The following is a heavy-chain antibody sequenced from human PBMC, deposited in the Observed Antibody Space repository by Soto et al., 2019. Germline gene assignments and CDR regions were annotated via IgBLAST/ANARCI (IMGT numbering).Heavy chain of an antibody. CDR2: IIPTFGRT. V-gene: IGHV1-69*13. D-gene: IGHD3-10*02. CDR3: ARDPLSSFAMDV. J-gene: IGHJ6*02. Sequence: ASVKVSGKASGDTFSSYAISWVRQAPGKGLEWMGKIIPTFGRTNYAQKFQGRLTISADDSTSTAYMELSSLLSEDPAVYYCARDPLSSFAMDVWGQGTTVTVSS. CDR1: GDTFSSYA.